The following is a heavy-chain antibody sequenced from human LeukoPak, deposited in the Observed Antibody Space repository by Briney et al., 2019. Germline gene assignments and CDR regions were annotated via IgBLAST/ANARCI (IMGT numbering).Heavy chain of an antibody. CDR1: GFTVSSNY. D-gene: IGHD2-2*01. CDR2: IYSGGST. Sequence: GGSLRLSCAASGFTVSSNYMSWVRQAPGKGLEWVSVIYSGGSTYYADSVKGRFTISRDNTKNTLYLQMNSLRAEDTAVYYCTSVVVPAAIRSLVDYYYYYMDVWGKGTTVTVSS. J-gene: IGHJ6*03. V-gene: IGHV3-66*02. CDR3: TSVVVPAAIRSLVDYYYYYMDV.